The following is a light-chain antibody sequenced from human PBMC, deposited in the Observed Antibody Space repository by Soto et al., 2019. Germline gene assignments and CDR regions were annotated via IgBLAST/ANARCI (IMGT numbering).Light chain of an antibody. CDR2: AAS. CDR3: QQRESYPST. CDR1: QDSTTY. V-gene: IGKV1-8*01. J-gene: IGKJ4*01. Sequence: AIRITQSPSSLSASTGDRVIITCRASQDSTTYLAWYQPKPGKAPNLLIHAASTLQSGVPSRFSGSGSGTEFTLTISSLQPEDFATYYCQQRESYPSTFGGGTKVDI.